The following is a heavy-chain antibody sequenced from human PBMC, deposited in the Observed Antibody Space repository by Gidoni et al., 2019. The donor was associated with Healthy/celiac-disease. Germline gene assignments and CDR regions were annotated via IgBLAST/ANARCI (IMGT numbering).Heavy chain of an antibody. CDR1: GGSISSGGYY. CDR3: ARESLGKRLLPRYYVDY. CDR2: IYYSGST. J-gene: IGHJ4*02. V-gene: IGHV4-31*03. Sequence: QVQLQESGPGLVKPSQTLSLTCTVSGGSISSGGYYWSWISQHPGKGLEWIGYIYYSGSTYYNPSLKSRVTISVDTSKNQFSLKLSSVPAADPAVYYCARESLGKRLLPRYYVDYWGQGTLVTVSS. D-gene: IGHD3-22*01.